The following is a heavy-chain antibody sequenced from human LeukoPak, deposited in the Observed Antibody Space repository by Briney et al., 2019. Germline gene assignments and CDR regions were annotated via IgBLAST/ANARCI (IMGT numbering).Heavy chain of an antibody. CDR3: ARRDFWSGYYNY. CDR1: GGSFSGYY. Sequence: SETLSLTCAVYGGSFSGYYWSWIRQPPRKGLEWIGEINHSGSTNYNPSLKSRVTISLDTSKNRFSLKLSSVTAADTAVYYCARRDFWSGYYNYWGQGTLVTVSS. J-gene: IGHJ4*02. CDR2: INHSGST. D-gene: IGHD3-3*01. V-gene: IGHV4-34*01.